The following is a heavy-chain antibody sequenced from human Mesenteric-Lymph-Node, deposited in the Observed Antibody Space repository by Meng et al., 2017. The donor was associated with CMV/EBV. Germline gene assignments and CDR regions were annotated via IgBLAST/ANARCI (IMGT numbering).Heavy chain of an antibody. CDR2: ISSSSSYI. J-gene: IGHJ6*02. V-gene: IGHV3-21*01. CDR1: GFTFSSYS. D-gene: IGHD2-2*01. CDR3: ARAELKRYCSSTSCQRYYYYYYGMDV. Sequence: GESLKISCAAFGFTFSSYSMNWVRQAPGKGLEWVSSISSSSSYIYYADSVKGRFTISRDNAKNSLYLQMNSLRAEDTAVYYCARAELKRYCSSTSCQRYYYYYYGMDVWGQGTTVTVSS.